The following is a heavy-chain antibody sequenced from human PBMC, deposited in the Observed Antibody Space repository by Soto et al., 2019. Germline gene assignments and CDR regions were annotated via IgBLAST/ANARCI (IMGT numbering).Heavy chain of an antibody. J-gene: IGHJ1*01. CDR3: AREGPPIRAHNPPEYFQH. Sequence: SETLSLTCAVYGGSFSGYYWAWIRQPPGKGLEWIGSIYYTGGTYYNPSLKSRVTLFLDTSKNQFSLNLNSVTAADTAVYYCAREGPPIRAHNPPEYFQHWGQGTPVTVSS. CDR2: IYYTGGT. V-gene: IGHV4-34*01. CDR1: GGSFSGYY.